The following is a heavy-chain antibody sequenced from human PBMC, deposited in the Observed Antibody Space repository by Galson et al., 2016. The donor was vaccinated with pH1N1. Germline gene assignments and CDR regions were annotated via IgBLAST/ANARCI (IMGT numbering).Heavy chain of an antibody. CDR1: GDSITSGYY. CDR3: AKMARTSGPDSEYYLDF. V-gene: IGHV4-38-2*01. Sequence: ETLSLTCAVSGDSITSGYYWGWIRQAPGRGLEWIGSFYDSGSTTYYKSSLKSRVAISVDTSKNQFSLTLSSVTAADTAVYYCAKMARTSGPDSEYYLDFWGQGMLVTVSS. J-gene: IGHJ4*02. D-gene: IGHD1-1*01. CDR2: FYDSGSTT.